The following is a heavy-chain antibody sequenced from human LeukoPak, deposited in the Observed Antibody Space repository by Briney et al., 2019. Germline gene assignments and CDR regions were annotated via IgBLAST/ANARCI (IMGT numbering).Heavy chain of an antibody. V-gene: IGHV3-43*02. J-gene: IGHJ4*02. CDR2: ISGDGGST. D-gene: IGHD3-10*01. CDR3: AKAYHTQAGDAIDY. CDR1: GFTFDDYA. Sequence: GGSLRLSCAASGFTFDDYAMHWVRQAPGKGLEWVSLISGDGGSTYYRDSVKGRFTISRDNSKNSLYLQMNSLRTEDTALYYCAKAYHTQAGDAIDYWGQGTLVTVSS.